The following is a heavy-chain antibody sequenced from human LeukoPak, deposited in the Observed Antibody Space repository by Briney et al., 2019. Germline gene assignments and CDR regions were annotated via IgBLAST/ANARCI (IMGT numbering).Heavy chain of an antibody. D-gene: IGHD2-15*01. CDR1: GFTFTSYW. J-gene: IGHJ6*02. Sequence: GGSLRLSCAASGFTFTSYWIGWVRQMPGKGLEWMGIIYPGDSDTRYSPSFQGQVTISADKSISTAYLQWSSLKASDTAMYYCAREGGYYGMDVWGQGTTVTVSS. CDR3: AREGGYYGMDV. CDR2: IYPGDSDT. V-gene: IGHV5-51*01.